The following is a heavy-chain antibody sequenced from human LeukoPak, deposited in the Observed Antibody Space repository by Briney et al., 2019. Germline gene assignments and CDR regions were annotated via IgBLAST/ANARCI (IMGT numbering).Heavy chain of an antibody. V-gene: IGHV3-23*01. J-gene: IGHJ5*02. D-gene: IGHD2-2*01. Sequence: GGTPRLSFADSGFTFSSYAMSWVRQAPGKGLEWVSAISGSGDSTYYADSGRGRFTISRDNLKKTLYLQMNSLRAEDTGVYYCAKGGCCSTTSCPADPWGQGTLVTVSS. CDR1: GFTFSSYA. CDR3: AKGGCCSTTSCPADP. CDR2: ISGSGDST.